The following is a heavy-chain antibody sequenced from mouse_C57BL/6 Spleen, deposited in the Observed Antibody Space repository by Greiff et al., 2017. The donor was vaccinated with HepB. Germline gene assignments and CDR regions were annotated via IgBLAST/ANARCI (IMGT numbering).Heavy chain of an antibody. D-gene: IGHD1-1*01. CDR1: GYAFSSSW. J-gene: IGHJ2*01. CDR2: IYPGDGDT. V-gene: IGHV1-82*01. CDR3: ARGSYYYGSSLFDY. Sequence: QVQLQQSGPELVKPGASVKISCQASGYAFSSSWMNWVKQRPGKGLEWIGRIYPGDGDTNYNGKFKGKATLTADKSSSTAYMQLSSLTSEDSAVYFCARGSYYYGSSLFDYWGQGTTLTVSS.